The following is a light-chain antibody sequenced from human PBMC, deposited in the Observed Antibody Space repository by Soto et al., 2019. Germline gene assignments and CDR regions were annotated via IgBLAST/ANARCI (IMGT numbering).Light chain of an antibody. CDR3: CSYEGTYSFRV. J-gene: IGLJ2*01. CDR1: SSNIGAGYD. V-gene: IGLV1-40*01. CDR2: GNI. Sequence: QSVLTQPPSVSGAPGQRVTISCTGSSSNIGAGYDVHWYQQRPGTAPKLLIFGNINRPSGVPDRFSGSKSGTSASLAITGLQAEDEGDYFCCSYEGTYSFRVFGGGTKLTVL.